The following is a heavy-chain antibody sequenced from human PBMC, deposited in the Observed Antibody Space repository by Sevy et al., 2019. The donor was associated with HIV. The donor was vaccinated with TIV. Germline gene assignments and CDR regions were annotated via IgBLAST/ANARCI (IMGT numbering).Heavy chain of an antibody. J-gene: IGHJ4*02. CDR2: FDPEDGET. CDR3: ATVPARITIFGVAKGGCYFDY. CDR1: GYTLTELS. D-gene: IGHD3-3*01. V-gene: IGHV1-24*01. Sequence: ASVKVSCKVSGYTLTELSMHWVRQAPGKGLEWMGGFDPEDGETIYAQKFQGRVTMTEDTSTDTAYMELSSLRSEDTAVYYCATVPARITIFGVAKGGCYFDYWGQGTLVTVSS.